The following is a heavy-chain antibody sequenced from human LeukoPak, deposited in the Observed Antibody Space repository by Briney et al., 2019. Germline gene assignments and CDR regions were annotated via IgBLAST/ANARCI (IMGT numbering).Heavy chain of an antibody. CDR1: GGRISSGGCT. V-gene: IGHV4-30-2*01. CDR3: ARGAMNFDY. D-gene: IGHD5-18*01. J-gene: IGHJ4*02. CDR2: IYHSGST. Sequence: TLTLRCGLSGGRISSGGCTWSWIRQPPRKSLEWIGYIYHSGSTYYNPSLKSRVTISVDRSKNQFSLKLSSVTAADTAVYYCARGAMNFDYWGQGTLVTVSS.